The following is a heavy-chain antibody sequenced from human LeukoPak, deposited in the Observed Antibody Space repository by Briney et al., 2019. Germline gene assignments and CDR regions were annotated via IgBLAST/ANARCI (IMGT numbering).Heavy chain of an antibody. V-gene: IGHV1-18*04. CDR2: ISAYNGNT. Sequence: AASVKVSCKASGYTFTRYGISWVRQAPGQGLEWMGWISAYNGNTNYAQKLQGRVTMTTDTSTSTAYMELRSLRSDDTAVYYCATRGKGNWFDPWGQGTLVTVSS. D-gene: IGHD5-24*01. J-gene: IGHJ5*02. CDR3: ATRGKGNWFDP. CDR1: GYTFTRYG.